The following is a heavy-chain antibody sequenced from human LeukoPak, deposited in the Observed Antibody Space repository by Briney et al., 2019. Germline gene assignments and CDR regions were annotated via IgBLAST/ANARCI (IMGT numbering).Heavy chain of an antibody. Sequence: GGSLRLSCAAPGFTFSSYGMHWVRQAPGKGLEWVANIKKDGSEKYYVDSVKGRFTISRDNAKNSLYLQMNSLRAEDTAVYFCARGHNFFDNWGQGTLVTVSS. CDR2: IKKDGSEK. J-gene: IGHJ4*02. CDR3: ARGHNFFDN. CDR1: GFTFSSYG. V-gene: IGHV3-7*01. D-gene: IGHD2-21*01.